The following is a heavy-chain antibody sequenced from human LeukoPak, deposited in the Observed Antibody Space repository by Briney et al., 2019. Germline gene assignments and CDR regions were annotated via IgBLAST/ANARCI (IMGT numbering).Heavy chain of an antibody. D-gene: IGHD4-23*01. Sequence: PGGSLRLSCAASGFTFRSYSMHWVRQAPGKGLEWLSFISTSSSTIYYADSVKGRFTTSRDNAKSSLYLQMNSLRDEDTAVYYCAKTTVVTGYWYFDLWGRGTLVTVSS. CDR2: ISTSSSTI. CDR1: GFTFRSYS. J-gene: IGHJ2*01. V-gene: IGHV3-48*02. CDR3: AKTTVVTGYWYFDL.